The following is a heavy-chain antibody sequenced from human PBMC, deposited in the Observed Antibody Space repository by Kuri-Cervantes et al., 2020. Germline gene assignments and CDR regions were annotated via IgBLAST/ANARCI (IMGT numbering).Heavy chain of an antibody. CDR2: INPNSGTT. CDR3: ASSGGKVAVGDYYFDY. V-gene: IGHV1-2*02. CDR1: GDTFTSYS. J-gene: IGHJ4*02. D-gene: IGHD2-21*01. Sequence: ASVKVSCKASGDTFTSYSIRWVRQAPGQGLEWMGGINPNSGTTNYAQKFQGRVTMTRDKSISTAYMELSRLRSDDTAVYYCASSGGKVAVGDYYFDYWGQGTLVTVSS.